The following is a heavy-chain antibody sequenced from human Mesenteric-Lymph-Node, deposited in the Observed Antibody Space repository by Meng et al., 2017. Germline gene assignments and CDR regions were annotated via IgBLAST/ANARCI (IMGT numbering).Heavy chain of an antibody. D-gene: IGHD6-19*01. J-gene: IGHJ5*02. V-gene: IGHV4-59*01. CDR2: IYYTGKT. CDR3: ARGAGWYPS. CDR1: GGSLSSDY. Sequence: GSLRLSCTVSGGSLSSDYWSWLRQPPGKGPEWLAYIYYTGKTNYNPSLKSRLTISIDTSKNQFSLKLNSVTAADTAVYYCARGAGWYPSWGQGTLVTVSS.